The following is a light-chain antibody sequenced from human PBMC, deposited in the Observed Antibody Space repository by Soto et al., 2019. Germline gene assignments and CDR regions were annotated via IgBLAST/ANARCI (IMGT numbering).Light chain of an antibody. Sequence: DIQMNHSPSTLSASVGDRVTITCRTSQSISSWLAWYQQKPGKAPKLLIYKASSLESGVPSRFSGSGSGTEFTLTISSLQPDDFATYYCQQYNSYSYTFGQGTKLEIK. V-gene: IGKV1-5*03. CDR3: QQYNSYSYT. CDR2: KAS. CDR1: QSISSW. J-gene: IGKJ2*01.